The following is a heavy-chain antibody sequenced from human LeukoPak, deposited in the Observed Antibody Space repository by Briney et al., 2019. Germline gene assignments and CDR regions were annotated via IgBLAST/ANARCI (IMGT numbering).Heavy chain of an antibody. Sequence: GGSLRLTCAASGSTFSSDSMNWVRQAPGKGLEWVSSISSSSSYIYYADSVSGRFTISRDNAKNSLYLQMNSLRAEDTAVYYCARGGSSGDYWGQGTLVTVSS. CDR3: ARGGSSGDY. CDR2: ISSSSSYI. D-gene: IGHD6-6*01. J-gene: IGHJ4*02. V-gene: IGHV3-21*01. CDR1: GSTFSSDS.